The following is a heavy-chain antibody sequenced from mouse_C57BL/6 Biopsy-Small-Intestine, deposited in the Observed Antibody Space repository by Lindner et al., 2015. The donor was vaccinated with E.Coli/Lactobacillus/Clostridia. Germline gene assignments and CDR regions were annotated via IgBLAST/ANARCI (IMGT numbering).Heavy chain of an antibody. CDR1: GGNFRGYT. CDR2: TIPVYGTP. CDR3: AKAGGTITASGAFDV. D-gene: IGHD1-1*02. V-gene: IGHV1S26*01. Sequence: SVKVSCKTSGGNFRGYTIIWVRQAPGQGLEWMGGTIPVYGTPNYAQKFQGRVTMTADASTSTAYMELRSLTSDDTAVYYCAKAGGTITASGAFDVWGQGTMVTVSS. J-gene: IGHJ3*02.